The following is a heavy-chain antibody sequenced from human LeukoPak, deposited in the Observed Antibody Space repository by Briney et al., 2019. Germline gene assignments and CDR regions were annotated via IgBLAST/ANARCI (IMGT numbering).Heavy chain of an antibody. CDR2: IHASGYST. CDR1: GFTFSSYS. Sequence: GGSLRLSCAASGFTFSSYSMSWVRQAPGKGLEWVSGIHASGYSTDYADSVKGRFTVSRDNSKNILYLQMNSLRAEDTAVYYCVKGPGSDFWSGSYPFDYWGQGTLVTVSS. V-gene: IGHV3-23*01. D-gene: IGHD3-3*01. CDR3: VKGPGSDFWSGSYPFDY. J-gene: IGHJ4*02.